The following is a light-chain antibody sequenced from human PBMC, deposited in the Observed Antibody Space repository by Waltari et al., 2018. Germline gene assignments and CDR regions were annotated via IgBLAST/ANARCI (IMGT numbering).Light chain of an antibody. Sequence: EIVFTQSLGTLSLSLGDRATLSCRASQSVSSSYLAWYQQKPGQAPRLLIYGASSRATGIPDRFSGSGSGTDFTLTISRLEPEDFAVYYCQQYGSSPRTFGQGTKLEIK. CDR2: GAS. V-gene: IGKV3-20*01. J-gene: IGKJ2*01. CDR1: QSVSSSY. CDR3: QQYGSSPRT.